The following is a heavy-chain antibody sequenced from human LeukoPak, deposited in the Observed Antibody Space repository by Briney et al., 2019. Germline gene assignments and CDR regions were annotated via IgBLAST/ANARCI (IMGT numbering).Heavy chain of an antibody. J-gene: IGHJ4*02. CDR3: ARDGRDGYNW. D-gene: IGHD5-24*01. Sequence: SETLSLTCTVSGGSISSYYWSWIRQPPGKGLEWIGYIYYSRSTNYNPSLKSRVTISVDKSKNQFSLKLSSVTAADTAVYYCARDGRDGYNWWGQGTLVTVSS. CDR1: GGSISSYY. CDR2: IYYSRST. V-gene: IGHV4-59*12.